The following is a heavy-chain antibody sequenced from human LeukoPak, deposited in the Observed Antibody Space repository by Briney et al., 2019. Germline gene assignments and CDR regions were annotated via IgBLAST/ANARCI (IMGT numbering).Heavy chain of an antibody. CDR1: GGSISSYH. Sequence: SETLSLTCTVSGGSISSYHWSWIRQPPGKGLEWIGYIYYSGSTNYNPSLKSRVTISVDTSKNQFSLKLSSVTAADTAVYYCARVIHSLDTRGRYYYYGMGVWGQGTTVTVSS. V-gene: IGHV4-59*01. CDR3: ARVIHSLDTRGRYYYYGMGV. J-gene: IGHJ6*02. CDR2: IYYSGST. D-gene: IGHD2-15*01.